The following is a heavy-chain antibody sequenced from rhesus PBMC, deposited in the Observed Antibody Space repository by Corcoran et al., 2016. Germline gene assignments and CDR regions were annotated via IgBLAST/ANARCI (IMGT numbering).Heavy chain of an antibody. D-gene: IGHD3-3*01. CDR3: AKGDFWTGYYTGKGPYFDY. V-gene: IGHV3S5*01. J-gene: IGHJ4*01. CDR2: INSGGGST. CDR1: GFTFSSYG. Sequence: EVQLVETGGGLVQPGGSLKLSCAASGFTFSSYGMSWVRQAPGKGLEWVSAINSGGGSTYYADSVKGRFTSSRDNAKNTLSLQMNSLRVEDTAVYYCAKGDFWTGYYTGKGPYFDYWGQGVLVTVSS.